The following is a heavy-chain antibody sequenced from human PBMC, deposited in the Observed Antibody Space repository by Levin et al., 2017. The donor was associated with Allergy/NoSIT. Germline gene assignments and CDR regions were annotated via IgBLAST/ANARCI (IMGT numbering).Heavy chain of an antibody. CDR1: GFTFKDYE. V-gene: IGHV3-48*03. CDR2: IGKGGSSI. CDR3: ARKGYCRSSACYADSGFWFDP. Sequence: GGSLRLSCATSGFTFKDYEMTWVRQAPGKGLEWISYIGKGGSSIYYAASVEGRFTISRDDARNSLYLQMNSLRADDPGVYYCARKGYCRSSACYADSGFWFDPWGQGTLVTVSS. D-gene: IGHD2-2*01. J-gene: IGHJ5*02.